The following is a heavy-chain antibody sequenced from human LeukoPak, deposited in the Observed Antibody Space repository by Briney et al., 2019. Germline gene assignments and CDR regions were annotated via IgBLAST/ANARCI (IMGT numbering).Heavy chain of an antibody. J-gene: IGHJ4*02. CDR3: ARHDSFIPY. D-gene: IGHD5-18*01. V-gene: IGHV3-23*01. Sequence: GGSLRLSCAASESTFITIAMTWFRKPPGKGLEWVSGISDNEGSTYYTDSVKGRFTISRDNTKNTVYLQMNNLRPDDTAVYFCARHDSFIPYWGQGTLVTVSS. CDR1: ESTFITIA. CDR2: ISDNEGST.